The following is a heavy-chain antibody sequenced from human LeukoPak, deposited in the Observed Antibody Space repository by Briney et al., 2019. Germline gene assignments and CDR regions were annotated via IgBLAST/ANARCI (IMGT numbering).Heavy chain of an antibody. CDR2: MNPNSGNT. CDR3: ARESGFYGSGSRY. J-gene: IGHJ4*02. Sequence: ASVKVSCKAPGYTFTSYDINWVRQATGQGLEWMGWMNPNSGNTGYAQKLQGRVTLTRDTSISTAYMELSSLRSEDTAVYFCARESGFYGSGSRYWGQGPLVTVSS. CDR1: GYTFTSYD. V-gene: IGHV1-8*01. D-gene: IGHD3-10*01.